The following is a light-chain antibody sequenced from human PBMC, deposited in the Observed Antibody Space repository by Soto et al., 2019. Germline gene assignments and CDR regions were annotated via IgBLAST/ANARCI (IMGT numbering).Light chain of an antibody. CDR3: QQYGSSLLFT. J-gene: IGKJ3*01. CDR2: GAS. V-gene: IGKV3-20*01. CDR1: QSVSSSY. Sequence: EIVLTQSPGTLSLSPGERATLSCRASQSVSSSYLAWYQQKTGQAPRLLIYGASSRATGIPDRFSGSGSGTDFTLTISRLEPEDCAVYYCQQYGSSLLFTFGPGTKVDIK.